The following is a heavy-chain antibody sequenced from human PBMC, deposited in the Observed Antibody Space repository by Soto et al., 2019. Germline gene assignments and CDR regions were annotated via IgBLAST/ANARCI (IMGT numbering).Heavy chain of an antibody. CDR3: ARPDTVIGVRVVDV. CDR1: GFAFSTYG. Sequence: QVQLVESGGGVVQPGRSLRLSCAASGFAFSTYGMHWVRQAPGKGLEWVAVIWYDGSYRYYADSVKGRFTISRDDSKSPVYLQMSSLRVEDTAVYYCARPDTVIGVRVVDVWGQGTTVIVSS. D-gene: IGHD2-21*01. J-gene: IGHJ6*02. V-gene: IGHV3-33*01. CDR2: IWYDGSYR.